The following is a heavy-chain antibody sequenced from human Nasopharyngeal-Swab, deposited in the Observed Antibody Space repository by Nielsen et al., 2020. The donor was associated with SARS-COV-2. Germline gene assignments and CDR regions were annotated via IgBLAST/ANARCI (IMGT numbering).Heavy chain of an antibody. J-gene: IGHJ4*02. D-gene: IGHD6-19*01. CDR2: ISSSSSTI. CDR3: AKDRWLAVAGHDY. CDR1: GFTFSSYS. V-gene: IGHV3-48*01. Sequence: GESLKISCAASGFTFSSYSMNWVRQAPGKGLEWVSYISSSSSTIYYADSVKGRFTISRDNAKNSLYLQMNSLRAEDTAVYYCAKDRWLAVAGHDYWGQGTLVTVSS.